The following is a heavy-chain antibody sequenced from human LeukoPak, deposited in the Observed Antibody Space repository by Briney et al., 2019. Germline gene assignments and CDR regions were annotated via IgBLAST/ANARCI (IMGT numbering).Heavy chain of an antibody. CDR1: GGSISSYY. CDR2: IYYSGST. V-gene: IGHV4-59*01. Sequence: PSETLSLTCTVSGGSISSYYWSWIRQPPGKGLEWIGYIYYSGSTNYNPSLKSRVTISVDTSKNQFSLKLSSVTAADTAVYYCARDYGSGKGMDVWGKGTTVTVS. J-gene: IGHJ6*04. D-gene: IGHD3-10*01. CDR3: ARDYGSGKGMDV.